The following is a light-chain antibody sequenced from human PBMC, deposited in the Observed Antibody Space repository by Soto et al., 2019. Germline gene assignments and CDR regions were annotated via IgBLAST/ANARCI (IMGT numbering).Light chain of an antibody. V-gene: IGKV3-20*01. J-gene: IGKJ1*01. CDR2: GTS. CDR3: QQYAMSRWT. Sequence: ETVLTQSPGTLSLSPGERATLSCRASQSVSTTYLAWYQQKPGQSPRLLIYGTSNRATGIPDRFSGSGSGTDFTLTIRRLEPEDFAVYYCQQYAMSRWTFGQGTKVEVK. CDR1: QSVSTTY.